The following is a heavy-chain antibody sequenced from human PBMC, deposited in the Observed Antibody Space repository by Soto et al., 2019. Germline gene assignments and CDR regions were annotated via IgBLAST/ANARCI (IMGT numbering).Heavy chain of an antibody. J-gene: IGHJ6*02. D-gene: IGHD2-2*01. Sequence: LRLSCAASGFTFDDYAMHWVRQAPGKGLEWVSGISWNSGSIGYADSVKGRFTISRDNAKNSLYLQMNSLRAEDTALYYCAKELYCSSTSCYLLYYYYGMDVWGQGTTVTVSS. CDR1: GFTFDDYA. V-gene: IGHV3-9*01. CDR2: ISWNSGSI. CDR3: AKELYCSSTSCYLLYYYYGMDV.